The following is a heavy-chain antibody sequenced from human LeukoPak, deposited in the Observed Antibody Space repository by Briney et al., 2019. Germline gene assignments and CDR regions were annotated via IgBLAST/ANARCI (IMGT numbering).Heavy chain of an antibody. CDR2: ISVSGGST. J-gene: IGHJ6*02. D-gene: IGHD3-9*01. V-gene: IGHV3-23*01. CDR1: GFTFSSYA. Sequence: GGSLRLSCAASGFTFSSYAMSSVRPAPGKGLEWVSAISVSGGSTYYADSMKDRFTISRDNSKNTLYLQMNSLRAEDTAVYYCAKSATYYGILTGYPDDYYYYGMDVWGQGTTVTVSS. CDR3: AKSATYYGILTGYPDDYYYYGMDV.